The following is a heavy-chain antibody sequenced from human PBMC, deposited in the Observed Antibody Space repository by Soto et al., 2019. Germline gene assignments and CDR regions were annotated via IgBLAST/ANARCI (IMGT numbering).Heavy chain of an antibody. CDR2: IVFGSGKT. CDR1: GFTFTSSA. Sequence: SVNVYCKSSGFTFTSSAGHWVRQARGQRLEWIGWIVFGSGKTNYAQKFQERVTITRDMSTSTAYMELSSLRSEDTAVYYCAAPAAGVTFDIWGQGTMVT. J-gene: IGHJ3*02. V-gene: IGHV1-58*01. D-gene: IGHD6-13*01. CDR3: AAPAAGVTFDI.